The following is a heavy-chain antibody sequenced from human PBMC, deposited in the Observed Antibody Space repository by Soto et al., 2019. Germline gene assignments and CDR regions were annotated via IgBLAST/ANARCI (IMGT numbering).Heavy chain of an antibody. V-gene: IGHV3-48*01. D-gene: IGHD3-10*01. CDR2: ISSSSSAI. J-gene: IGHJ4*02. CDR3: ARDMPSANSGNYPYYFGY. CDR1: GFSFSSYS. Sequence: GGSLRLSCAASGFSFSSYSINWVRQAPGKGLEWVSYISSSSSAIYYADSVKGRFTISRDNAKNSLYLQMNSLRAEDTAVYYCARDMPSANSGNYPYYFGYCGQVALVTVSP.